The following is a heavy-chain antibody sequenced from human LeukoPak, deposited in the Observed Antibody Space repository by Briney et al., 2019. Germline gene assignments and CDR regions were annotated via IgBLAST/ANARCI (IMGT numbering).Heavy chain of an antibody. V-gene: IGHV4-59*01. Sequence: SETLSLTCTVSGGSISSYYWSWIRQPPGKGLEWIGYIYYSGSTNYNPSLKSRVTISVDTSKNQFSLKLSSVTAADTAVYYCARVGQQLVYYFDYWGQGTLVTVSS. J-gene: IGHJ4*02. CDR1: GGSISSYY. CDR3: ARVGQQLVYYFDY. CDR2: IYYSGST. D-gene: IGHD6-13*01.